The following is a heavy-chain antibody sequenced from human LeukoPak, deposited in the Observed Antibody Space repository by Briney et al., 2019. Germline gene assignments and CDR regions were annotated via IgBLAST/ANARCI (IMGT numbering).Heavy chain of an antibody. CDR2: INPNSGGT. Sequence: ASVKVSCKASGNTFTGYYMHWVRQAPGQGLEWMGWINPNSGGTNYAQKFQGRVTMTRDTSISTAYMERSRLRADDTAVYYCARVVTYYDSSGYEYWGQGTLVTVSS. CDR3: ARVVTYYDSSGYEY. D-gene: IGHD3-22*01. CDR1: GNTFTGYY. J-gene: IGHJ4*02. V-gene: IGHV1-2*02.